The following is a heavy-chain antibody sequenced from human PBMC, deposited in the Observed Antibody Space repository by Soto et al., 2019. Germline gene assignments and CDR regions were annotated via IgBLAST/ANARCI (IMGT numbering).Heavy chain of an antibody. CDR1: GGNISSVGYY. Sequence: PSEIMPLPCTVSGGNISSVGYYRSWIRQPPGKGLEWIGYIYYSGSTYYNPSLKSRVTISVDTSKNQFSLKLSSVTAADTAVYYCARDQGGRFDPWAQGTLVTVSS. CDR2: IYYSGST. J-gene: IGHJ5*02. V-gene: IGHV4-30-4*08. CDR3: ARDQGGRFDP. D-gene: IGHD3-16*01.